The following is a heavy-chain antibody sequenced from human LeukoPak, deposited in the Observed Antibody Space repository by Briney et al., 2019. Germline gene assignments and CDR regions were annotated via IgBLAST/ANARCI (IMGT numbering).Heavy chain of an antibody. CDR2: IKQDGSEE. Sequence: GGSLRLSCAASGFTFSNYWMSWVRQAPGKGLEWVANIKQDGSEENYVDSVKGRFTISRDNAKNSLYLQMNSLRAEDTAVYYCARESSWFGDAFDIWGQGTMVTVSS. V-gene: IGHV3-7*01. D-gene: IGHD3-10*01. J-gene: IGHJ3*02. CDR1: GFTFSNYW. CDR3: ARESSWFGDAFDI.